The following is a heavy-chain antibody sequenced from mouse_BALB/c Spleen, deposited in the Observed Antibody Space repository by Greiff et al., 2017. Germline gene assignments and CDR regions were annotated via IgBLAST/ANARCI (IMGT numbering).Heavy chain of an antibody. Sequence: QVQLQQPGAELVKPGASVKMSCKASGYTFTSYNMHWVKQTPGQGLEWIGAIYPGNGDTSYNQKFKGKATLTADKSSSTAYMQLSSLTSDDSAVYFFARWAPFDYWGQGTTLTVSS. CDR3: ARWAPFDY. V-gene: IGHV1-12*01. CDR1: GYTFTSYN. CDR2: IYPGNGDT. J-gene: IGHJ2*01.